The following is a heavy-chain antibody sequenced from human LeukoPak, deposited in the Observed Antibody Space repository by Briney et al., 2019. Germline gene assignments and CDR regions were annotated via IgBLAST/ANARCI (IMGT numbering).Heavy chain of an antibody. CDR3: ATEGYDSSGYYRTPFDY. D-gene: IGHD3-22*01. CDR1: GFTFSSYG. CDR2: IRYDGSNK. V-gene: IGHV3-30*02. J-gene: IGHJ4*02. Sequence: GGSLRLSCAASGFTFSSYGMHWVRQAPGKGLEWVAFIRYDGSNKYYADSVKGRFTISRDNSKNTLYLQMNSLRAEDTAVYYCATEGYDSSGYYRTPFDYWGQGTLVTVSS.